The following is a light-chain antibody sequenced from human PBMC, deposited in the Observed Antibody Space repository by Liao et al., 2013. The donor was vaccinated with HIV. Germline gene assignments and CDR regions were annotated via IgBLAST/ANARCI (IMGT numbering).Light chain of an antibody. CDR3: LAWDSTTTAYV. V-gene: IGLV3-1*01. J-gene: IGLJ1*01. CDR1: KLGHKY. CDR2: QDT. Sequence: SYELTQPPSVSVSPGQTASITCSGDKLGHKYACWYQQRPGQSPVLVIYQDTKRPTGIPERFSGSNSGNTATLTISGTQAMDEADYYCLAWDSTTTAYVFGSGTKVTVL.